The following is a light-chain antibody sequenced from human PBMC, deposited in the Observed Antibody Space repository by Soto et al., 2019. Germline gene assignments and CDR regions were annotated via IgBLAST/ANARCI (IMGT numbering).Light chain of an antibody. CDR3: AAWDDSLTGWA. CDR2: SNN. J-gene: IGLJ3*02. V-gene: IGLV1-44*01. Sequence: QSVLTQSPSASGTPGQRVTISCSGSNSNIGSNTVNWYQQLPGTAPKLLMYSNNKRPSGVPDRFSGSKSGTSASLAISGLQSEDEADYYCAAWDDSLTGWAFGGGTKLTVL. CDR1: NSNIGSNT.